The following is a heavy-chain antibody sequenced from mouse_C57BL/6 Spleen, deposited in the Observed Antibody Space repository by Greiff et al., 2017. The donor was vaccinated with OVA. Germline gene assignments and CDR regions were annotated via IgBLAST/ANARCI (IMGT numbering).Heavy chain of an antibody. J-gene: IGHJ3*01. Sequence: QVHVKQSGAELVKPGASVKMSCKASGYTFTSYWITWVKQRPGQGLEWIGDIYPGSGSTNYNEKFKSKATLTVDTSSSTAYMQLSSLTSEDSAVYYCARWDYYGSRAYWGQGTLVTVSA. CDR1: GYTFTSYW. D-gene: IGHD1-1*01. CDR2: IYPGSGST. CDR3: ARWDYYGSRAY. V-gene: IGHV1-55*01.